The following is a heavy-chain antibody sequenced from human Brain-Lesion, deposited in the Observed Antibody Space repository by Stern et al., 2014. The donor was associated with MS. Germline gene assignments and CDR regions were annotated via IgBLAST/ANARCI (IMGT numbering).Heavy chain of an antibody. CDR3: ARDITGSSAYFAY. Sequence: MQLVQSGGDLVQPGRSLRLSCEAFGFTFDDYAMHWVRQAPGQGLEWVAGISWNSGTIGYADSVKGRFTTSRDNAHSSLYLQMNSLRPEDTALYDCARDITGSSAYFAYWGQGTLVTVSS. D-gene: IGHD1-14*01. CDR2: ISWNSGTI. J-gene: IGHJ4*02. CDR1: GFTFDDYA. V-gene: IGHV3-9*01.